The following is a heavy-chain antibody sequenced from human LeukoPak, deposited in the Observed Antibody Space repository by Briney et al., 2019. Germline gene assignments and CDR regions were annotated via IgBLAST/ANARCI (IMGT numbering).Heavy chain of an antibody. Sequence: PGGSLRLSCAASGFTFSTYSMNWVRQAQGKGREWVSSISSSSSYIYYADSVKGRFTISRDNAKNSLYLQMNSLRAEDTAVYYCARLVSWSWHFDYWGQGTLVTVSS. J-gene: IGHJ4*02. CDR2: ISSSSSYI. D-gene: IGHD6-13*01. V-gene: IGHV3-21*01. CDR1: GFTFSTYS. CDR3: ARLVSWSWHFDY.